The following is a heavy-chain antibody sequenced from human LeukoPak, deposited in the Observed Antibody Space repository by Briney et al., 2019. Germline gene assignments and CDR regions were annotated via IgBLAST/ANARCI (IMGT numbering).Heavy chain of an antibody. D-gene: IGHD3-22*01. J-gene: IGHJ6*03. Sequence: KPSETLSLTCAVYGGSFSGYYWSWIRQPPGKGLEWIGEINHSGGTNYNPSLKSRVTISVDTSKNQFSLKLSSVTAADTAVYYCARDRNYYDRPMDVWGKGTTVTVSS. CDR1: GGSFSGYY. V-gene: IGHV4-34*01. CDR3: ARDRNYYDRPMDV. CDR2: INHSGGT.